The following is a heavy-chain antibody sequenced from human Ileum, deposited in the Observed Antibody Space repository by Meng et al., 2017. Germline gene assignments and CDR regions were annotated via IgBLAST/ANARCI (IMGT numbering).Heavy chain of an antibody. J-gene: IGHJ2*01. Sequence: QVQLRESVLGLVNFWEPLSLTCPVPAGSINSQYWNWIRQPPGKGVECIGYISHSGVINYNPSLKSRITISVDTSKTQFSLKMNSVTAADTAIYYCARLSNSDGYYYFVLWGRGTLVTVSS. D-gene: IGHD4-23*01. V-gene: IGHV4-59*08. CDR2: ISHSGVI. CDR3: ARLSNSDGYYYFVL. CDR1: AGSINSQY.